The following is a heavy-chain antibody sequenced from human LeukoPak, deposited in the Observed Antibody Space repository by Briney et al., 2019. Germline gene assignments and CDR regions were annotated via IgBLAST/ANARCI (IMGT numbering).Heavy chain of an antibody. CDR1: GGSISSYY. J-gene: IGHJ4*02. D-gene: IGHD3-22*01. Sequence: SETLSLTCTVSGGSISSYYWSWIRQPPGKELEWIGYIYYSGSTNYNPSLKSRVTISVDTSKNQFSLKLSSVTAADTAVYYCARLNYYDSSGYYYPWIDYWGRGTLVTVSS. V-gene: IGHV4-59*01. CDR3: ARLNYYDSSGYYYPWIDY. CDR2: IYYSGST.